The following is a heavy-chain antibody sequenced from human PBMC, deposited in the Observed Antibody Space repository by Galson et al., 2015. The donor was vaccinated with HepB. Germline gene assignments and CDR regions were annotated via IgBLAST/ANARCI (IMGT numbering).Heavy chain of an antibody. V-gene: IGHV3-15*01. D-gene: IGHD1-20*01. CDR2: IKSKTDGGTT. CDR3: TTSITGTTGAFDI. J-gene: IGHJ3*02. Sequence: SLRLSCAASGFTFSNAWMSWVRQAPGKGLEWVGRIKSKTDGGTTDYAAPVKGRFTISRDDSKNTLYLQMNSLKTEDTAVYYCTTSITGTTGAFDIWGQGTMVTVSS. CDR1: GFTFSNAW.